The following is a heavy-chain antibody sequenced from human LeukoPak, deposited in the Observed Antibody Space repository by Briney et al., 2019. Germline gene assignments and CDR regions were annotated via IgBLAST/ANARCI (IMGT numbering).Heavy chain of an antibody. D-gene: IGHD2-8*01. CDR3: ARDMLAVPSNWFDP. CDR2: INPSGGGT. J-gene: IGHJ5*02. CDR1: GYTFTGYY. Sequence: ASVKVSCKASGYTFTGYYMHWVRQAPGQGLEWMGVINPSGGGTSYAQKFQGRVTMTRDTSTSTVYTDLRSLRSEDTAVYFCARDMLAVPSNWFDPWGQGTLVTVSS. V-gene: IGHV1-46*01.